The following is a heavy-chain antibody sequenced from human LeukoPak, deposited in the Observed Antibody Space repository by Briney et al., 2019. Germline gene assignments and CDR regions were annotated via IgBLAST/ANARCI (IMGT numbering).Heavy chain of an antibody. CDR3: ARESLIAARRGYYYYMDV. Sequence: SETLSLTCAVYGGSFSSYYWSWIRQPAGKGLEWIGRIYTSGSTNYNPSLKSRVTISVDTSKNQFSLKLSSVTAADTAVYYCARESLIAARRGYYYYMDVWGKGTTVTVSS. CDR2: IYTSGST. CDR1: GGSFSSYY. D-gene: IGHD6-6*01. V-gene: IGHV4-4*07. J-gene: IGHJ6*03.